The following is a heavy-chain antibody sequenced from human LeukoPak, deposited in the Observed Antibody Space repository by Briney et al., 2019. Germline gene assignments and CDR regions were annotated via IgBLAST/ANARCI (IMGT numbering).Heavy chain of an antibody. CDR2: ISGSGGST. CDR1: GFTFSSYA. D-gene: IGHD6-19*01. J-gene: IGHJ5*02. CDR3: AILGGSVAGHNRFDP. Sequence: GGSLRLSCAASGFTFSSYAMSWVRQAPGKGLEWVSAISGSGGSTYYADSVKGRFTISRDNSKNTLYLQMNSLRAEDTAVYYCAILGGSVAGHNRFDPWGQGTLVTVSS. V-gene: IGHV3-23*01.